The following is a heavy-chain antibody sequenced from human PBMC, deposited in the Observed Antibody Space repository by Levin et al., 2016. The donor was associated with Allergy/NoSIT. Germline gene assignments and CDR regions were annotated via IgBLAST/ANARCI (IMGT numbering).Heavy chain of an antibody. CDR1: GGTFSSYA. V-gene: IGHV1-69*13. D-gene: IGHD3-16*01. Sequence: SVKVSCKASGGTFSSYAISWVRQAPGQGLEWMGGIIPIFGTANYAQKFQGRVTITADESTSTAYMELSSLRSEDTAVYYCRLFFYYYYGMDVWGQGTTVTVSS. CDR3: RLFFYYYYGMDV. J-gene: IGHJ6*02. CDR2: IIPIFGTA.